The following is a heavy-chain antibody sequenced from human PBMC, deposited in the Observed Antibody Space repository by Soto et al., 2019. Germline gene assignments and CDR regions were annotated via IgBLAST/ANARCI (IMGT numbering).Heavy chain of an antibody. D-gene: IGHD3-10*01. CDR1: GFTFSSYG. V-gene: IGHV3-30*18. CDR3: AKVALWFGESEKPDAFDI. CDR2: ISYDGSNK. J-gene: IGHJ3*02. Sequence: AGGSLRLSCAASGFTFSSYGMHWVRQAPGKGLEWVAVISYDGSNKYYADSVKGRFTISRDNSKNTLYLQMNSLRAEDTAVYYCAKVALWFGESEKPDAFDIWGQGTMVTVSS.